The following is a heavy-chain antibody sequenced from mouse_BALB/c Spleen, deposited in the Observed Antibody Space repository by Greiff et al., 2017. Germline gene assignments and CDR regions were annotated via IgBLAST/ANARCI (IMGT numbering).Heavy chain of an antibody. V-gene: IGHV2-6-2*01. D-gene: IGHD4-1*01. Sequence: VKLQESGPDLVAPSQSLSITCTVSGFSLTSYGVHWVRQPPGKGLEWLVVIWSDGSTTYNSALKSRLSISKDNSKSQVFLKMNSLQTDDTAMYYCARHPNWDDAMDYWGQGTSVTVSS. CDR3: ARHPNWDDAMDY. J-gene: IGHJ4*01. CDR2: IWSDGST. CDR1: GFSLTSYG.